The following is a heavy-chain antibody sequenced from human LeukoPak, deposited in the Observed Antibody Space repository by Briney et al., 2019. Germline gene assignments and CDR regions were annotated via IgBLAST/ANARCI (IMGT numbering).Heavy chain of an antibody. CDR1: GGSISSYY. V-gene: IGHV4-59*08. CDR2: IHYSGST. Sequence: ASETLSLTCTVSGGSISSYYWSWIRQPPGKGLEWIGYIHYSGSTNYNPSLKSRVTISVDTSKNQFSLKLSSVTAADTAVYYCARHENYCYYYYYGMDVWGQGTTVTVSS. CDR3: ARHENYCYYYYYGMDV. J-gene: IGHJ6*02. D-gene: IGHD3-10*01.